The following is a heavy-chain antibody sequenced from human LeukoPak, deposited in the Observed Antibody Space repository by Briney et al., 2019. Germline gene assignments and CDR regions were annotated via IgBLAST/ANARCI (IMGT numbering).Heavy chain of an antibody. CDR1: GFTFSNYA. V-gene: IGHV3-23*01. J-gene: IGHJ4*02. D-gene: IGHD3-3*01. Sequence: GGSLRLSCAASGFTFSNYAMSWVRQAPGKGLEWVSGISDTAIYTYYADAMKGRFTISRDNSNNTLFLQMKSLRAEDTAVYYCARDTRTISCLDFWGQGTPVTVSS. CDR3: ARDTRTISCLDF. CDR2: ISDTAIYT.